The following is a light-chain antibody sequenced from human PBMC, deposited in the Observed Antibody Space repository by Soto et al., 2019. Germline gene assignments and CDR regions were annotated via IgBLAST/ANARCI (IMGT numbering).Light chain of an antibody. Sequence: DIQMTQSPSSLSASVGDRVTITCQASQGINTHLNWYQQKPGKAPNLLIYDASNLQTGVPARFSGSGSGTHFTFTISSLQPEDIATYYCQQYNNPALTFGGGTKVEIK. J-gene: IGKJ4*01. CDR1: QGINTH. CDR3: QQYNNPALT. V-gene: IGKV1-33*01. CDR2: DAS.